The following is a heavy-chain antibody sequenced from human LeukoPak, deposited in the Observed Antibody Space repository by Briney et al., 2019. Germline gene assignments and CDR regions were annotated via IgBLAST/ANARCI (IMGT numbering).Heavy chain of an antibody. D-gene: IGHD1-26*01. Sequence: GRSLRLSCAASGFTFSSYAMHWVRQAPGKGLEWVAVISYDGSNKYYADSVKGRFTISRDNSKNTLYLQMNSLRAEDTAVYYCARDWIVGATTHLADYWGQGTLVTVSS. V-gene: IGHV3-30-3*01. CDR3: ARDWIVGATTHLADY. CDR2: ISYDGSNK. CDR1: GFTFSSYA. J-gene: IGHJ4*02.